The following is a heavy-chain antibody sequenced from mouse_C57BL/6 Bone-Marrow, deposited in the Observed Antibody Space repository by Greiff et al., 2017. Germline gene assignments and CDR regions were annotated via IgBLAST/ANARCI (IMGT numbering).Heavy chain of an antibody. Sequence: QVQLQQPGTELVKPGASVKLSCKASGYTFTSYGISWVKQRTGQGLEWIGEIYPRSGNTYYNEKFKGKATLTADKSSSTAYMELRSLTSEDSAVYFCARGYDYDGFAYWGQGTLVTVSA. CDR2: IYPRSGNT. V-gene: IGHV1-81*01. D-gene: IGHD2-4*01. CDR1: GYTFTSYG. J-gene: IGHJ3*01. CDR3: ARGYDYDGFAY.